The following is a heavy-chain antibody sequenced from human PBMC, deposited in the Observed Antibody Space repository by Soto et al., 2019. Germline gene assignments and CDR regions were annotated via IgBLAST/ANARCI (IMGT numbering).Heavy chain of an antibody. D-gene: IGHD3-10*01. CDR1: GFTFSSYA. CDR2: ISGSGGST. Sequence: EVQLLESGGGLVQPGGSLRLSCAASGFTFSSYAMSWVRQAPGKGLEWVSAISGSGGSTYYADSVKGRFTISRDNSKNTLYLQMNSLRAEDTAVYYCARDRDGFDYYYGMDVWGQGTTVTVSS. V-gene: IGHV3-23*01. J-gene: IGHJ6*02. CDR3: ARDRDGFDYYYGMDV.